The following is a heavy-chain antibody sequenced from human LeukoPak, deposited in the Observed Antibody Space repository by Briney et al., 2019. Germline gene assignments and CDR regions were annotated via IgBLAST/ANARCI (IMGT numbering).Heavy chain of an antibody. CDR2: INPSGGST. CDR1: GYTFTSYY. J-gene: IGHJ6*03. V-gene: IGHV1-46*01. Sequence: GASVKVSCKASGYTFTSYYMHWVRQAPGQGLEWMGIINPSGGSTSYAQKFQGRVTMTRDMSTSTVYMELSSLRAEDTAVYYCAREGSDWNYYYYMDVWGKGTTVTISS. D-gene: IGHD6-19*01. CDR3: AREGSDWNYYYYMDV.